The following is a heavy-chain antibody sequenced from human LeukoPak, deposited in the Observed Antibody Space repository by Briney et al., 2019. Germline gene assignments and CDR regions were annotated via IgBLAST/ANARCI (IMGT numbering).Heavy chain of an antibody. J-gene: IGHJ5*02. CDR3: ARAMTYYNWFDP. CDR2: IYFSEST. Sequence: PSETLSLTCTVSGGSISSGDYYWSWIRQPPGKGLEWIGYIYFSESTYYNPSLKSRVTISADTSKNQFSLKMSSVTAADAAVYFCARAMTYYNWFDPWGQGTLVTVSS. D-gene: IGHD2-8*01. CDR1: GGSISSGDYY. V-gene: IGHV4-30-4*01.